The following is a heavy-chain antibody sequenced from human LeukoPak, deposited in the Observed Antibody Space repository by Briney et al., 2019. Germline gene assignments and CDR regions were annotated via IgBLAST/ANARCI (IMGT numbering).Heavy chain of an antibody. V-gene: IGHV4-34*01. D-gene: IGHD2-15*01. CDR3: ARGGPQVVAATVSFQFWFDP. Sequence: SETLSLTCAVYGGSFSGYYWSWIRQPPGKGLEWIGEINHSGSTNYNPSLKSRVAIDTSKNQFSLKLSYVTAADTAVYYCARGGPQVVAATVSFQFWFDPWGQGTLVTVSS. CDR2: INHSGST. CDR1: GGSFSGYY. J-gene: IGHJ5*02.